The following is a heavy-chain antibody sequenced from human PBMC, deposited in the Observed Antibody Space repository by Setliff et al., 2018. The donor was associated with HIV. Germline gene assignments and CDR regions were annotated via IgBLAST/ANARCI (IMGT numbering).Heavy chain of an antibody. J-gene: IGHJ4*01. D-gene: IGHD3-22*01. CDR2: IFHNGST. Sequence: SETLSLTCTVSGGSFTDSDYYWGWLRQSPGKGLEWMGSIFHNGSTFYNPSLRSRLILSVDTSKNQVSLSLKSVTAADTAIYFCARGTPVRFSNSWYYIDYWGRGTPVTVSS. CDR3: ARGTPVRFSNSWYYIDY. V-gene: IGHV4-39*01. CDR1: GGSFTDSDYY.